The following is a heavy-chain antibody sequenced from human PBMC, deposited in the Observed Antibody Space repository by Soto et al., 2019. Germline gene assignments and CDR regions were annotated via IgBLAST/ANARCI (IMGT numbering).Heavy chain of an antibody. V-gene: IGHV3-11*01. Sequence: GGSLRLSCEASGFTISDYYMSCIRQAPGKGLEWVSYISSAGTTTYYADSVNGRFSISMDNAKNSLYLQMNSLRAEDTAVYFCAKDQEGSGSHWLGYNYYGMDVWGQGTTVTVSS. D-gene: IGHD3-10*01. CDR2: ISSAGTTT. CDR1: GFTISDYY. CDR3: AKDQEGSGSHWLGYNYYGMDV. J-gene: IGHJ6*02.